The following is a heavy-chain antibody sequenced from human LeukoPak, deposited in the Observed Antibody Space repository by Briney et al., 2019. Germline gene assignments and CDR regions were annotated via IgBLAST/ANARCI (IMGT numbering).Heavy chain of an antibody. CDR2: IWYDGSNN. V-gene: IGHV3-33*01. Sequence: PGGSLRLSCAASGFAASEFTFSSYGMHWVRQAPGKGLEWVAVIWYDGSNNYYADSVKGRFTISRDNSKNTLYLQMNSLRAEDTAVYYCTRGLGLWYFDLWGRGTLVTVSS. D-gene: IGHD7-27*01. CDR1: GFAASEFTFSSYG. CDR3: TRGLGLWYFDL. J-gene: IGHJ2*01.